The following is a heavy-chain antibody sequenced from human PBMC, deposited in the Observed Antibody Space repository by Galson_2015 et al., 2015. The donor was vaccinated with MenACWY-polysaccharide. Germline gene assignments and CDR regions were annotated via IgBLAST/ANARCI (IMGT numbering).Heavy chain of an antibody. CDR1: GGSVTSRSYY. J-gene: IGHJ4*02. CDR3: ARFLYYDSSAFFFDY. Sequence: ETLSLTCTVSGGSVTSRSYYWSWIRQSPGKGLEWIGSIHSSGTTFYNPSHKSRVTISGDASRMQFSLTLMSVTAADTATYFCARFLYYDSSAFFFDYWGQGALVTVSS. V-gene: IGHV4-39*01. CDR2: IHSSGTT. D-gene: IGHD3-22*01.